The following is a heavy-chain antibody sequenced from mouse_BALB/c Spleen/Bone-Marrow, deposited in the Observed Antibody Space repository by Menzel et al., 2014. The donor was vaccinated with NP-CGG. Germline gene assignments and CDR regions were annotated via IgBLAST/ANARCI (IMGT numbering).Heavy chain of an antibody. CDR3: AREGSTTAHYYAMDY. Sequence: DVHLVESGGGLVKPGGSLKLSCAASGFTFSSYAMSWVRQTPEKRLEWVASISSGGSTYYPDSVKGRFTISRDNARNILYLQMSSLRSEDTAMYYCAREGSTTAHYYAMDYWGQGTSVTVSS. CDR1: GFTFSSYA. CDR2: ISSGGST. V-gene: IGHV5-6-5*01. J-gene: IGHJ4*01. D-gene: IGHD1-2*01.